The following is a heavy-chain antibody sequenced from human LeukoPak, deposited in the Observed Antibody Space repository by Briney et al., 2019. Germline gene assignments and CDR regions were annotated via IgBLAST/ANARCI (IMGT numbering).Heavy chain of an antibody. D-gene: IGHD6-13*01. J-gene: IGHJ3*02. CDR2: IYYSGST. V-gene: IGHV4-59*01. Sequence: SETLSLTCTVSGGSINSYYWSWIRQPPGKGLEWIGYIYYSGSTNYNPSLKSRVTISVDTSKSQFSLKLSSVTPADSAVYYCARTGIAAAGKSKDAFDIWAKGQWSPSLQ. CDR1: GGSINSYY. CDR3: ARTGIAAAGKSKDAFDI.